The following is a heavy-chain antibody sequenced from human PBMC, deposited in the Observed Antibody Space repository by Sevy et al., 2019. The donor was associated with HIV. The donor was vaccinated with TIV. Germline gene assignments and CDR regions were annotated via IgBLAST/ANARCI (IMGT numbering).Heavy chain of an antibody. Sequence: ASVKVSCKVSGYTLTQLSMHWVRQAPGKGLEWMASFDPEDGETIYAQKFQGRVTMTEDTSTDTAYMELSSLRSEETAVYYCATTKDYYDNSAYPFDYWGQGTLVTVSS. J-gene: IGHJ4*02. CDR1: GYTLTQLS. D-gene: IGHD3-22*01. V-gene: IGHV1-24*01. CDR2: FDPEDGET. CDR3: ATTKDYYDNSAYPFDY.